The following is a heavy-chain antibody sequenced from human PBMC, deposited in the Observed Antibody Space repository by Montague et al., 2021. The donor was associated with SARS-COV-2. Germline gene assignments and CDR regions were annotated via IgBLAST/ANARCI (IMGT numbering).Heavy chain of an antibody. J-gene: IGHJ6*02. Sequence: SLRLSCAASGFTFSSYGMHWVRQAPGKGLEWVAVIWYDGSNKYYXDSVKGRFTISRDNSKNTLYLQMNSLRAEDTAVYYCARDVYYYDSSGYCYGRYYYYGMDVWGQGTTVTVSS. V-gene: IGHV3-33*01. CDR2: IWYDGSNK. CDR3: ARDVYYYDSSGYCYGRYYYYGMDV. D-gene: IGHD3-22*01. CDR1: GFTFSSYG.